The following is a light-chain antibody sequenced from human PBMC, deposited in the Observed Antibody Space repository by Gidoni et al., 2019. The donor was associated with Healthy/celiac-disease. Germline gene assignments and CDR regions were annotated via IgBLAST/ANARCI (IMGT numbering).Light chain of an antibody. V-gene: IGLV2-14*01. CDR1: SSDVGGYNY. CDR2: EVS. Sequence: QPASVSGSPGQSITISCTGTSSDVGGYNYVSWYQQHPGKAPKLMIYEVSNRPSGVSNRFSGSKSGNTATLTISGLQAEDEADYYCSSYTSSSTLYVFGTGTKVTVL. CDR3: SSYTSSSTLYV. J-gene: IGLJ1*01.